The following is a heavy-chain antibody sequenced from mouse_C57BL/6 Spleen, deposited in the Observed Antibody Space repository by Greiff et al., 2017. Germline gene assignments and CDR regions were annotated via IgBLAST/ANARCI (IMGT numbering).Heavy chain of an antibody. CDR2: IYPGDGDT. J-gene: IGHJ3*01. CDR1: GYAFSSYW. Sequence: QVQLQQSGAELVKPGASVKISCKASGYAFSSYWMNWVKQRPGKGLEWIGPIYPGDGDTNYNGKFKGKATLTAYKSSSTAYMQLSSLTSEDSAVYFCAPDYYGISYGFAYWGQGTLVTVSA. D-gene: IGHD1-1*01. V-gene: IGHV1-80*01. CDR3: APDYYGISYGFAY.